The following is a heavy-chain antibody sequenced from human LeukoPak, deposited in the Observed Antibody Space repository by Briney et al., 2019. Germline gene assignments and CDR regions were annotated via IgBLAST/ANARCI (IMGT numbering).Heavy chain of an antibody. Sequence: GGSLRLSYAASGFTVSSNYMSWVRQAPGKGLEWVSVIYSGGSTYYADSVKGRFTISRDNSKNTLYLQMNSLRAEDTAVYYCASKTGYSSGWAAPFWGQGTLVAVSS. D-gene: IGHD6-19*01. J-gene: IGHJ4*02. CDR2: IYSGGST. CDR3: ASKTGYSSGWAAPF. CDR1: GFTVSSNY. V-gene: IGHV3-66*02.